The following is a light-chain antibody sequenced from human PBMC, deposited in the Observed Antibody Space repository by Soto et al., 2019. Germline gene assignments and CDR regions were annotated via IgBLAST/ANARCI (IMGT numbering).Light chain of an antibody. Sequence: SYELTQPSSVSVSPGQTARITCSGDVLAKKYARWFQQRPGQAPVLLIYNDSERPSGIPERFSGSSSGTTVTLNVSGAQVDDEAVYYCYSATGINLVVFGGGTMLTVL. CDR1: VLAKKY. V-gene: IGLV3-27*01. J-gene: IGLJ2*01. CDR3: YSATGINLVV. CDR2: NDS.